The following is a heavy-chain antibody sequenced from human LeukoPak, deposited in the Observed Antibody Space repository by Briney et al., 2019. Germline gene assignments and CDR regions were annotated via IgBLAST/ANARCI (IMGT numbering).Heavy chain of an antibody. Sequence: SETLSLTCTVSGGSIGSSSYYWGWIRQPPGKGLEWIGSIYYSGSTYYNPSLKSRVTISVDTSKNQFSLRLSSVTAADTAVYYCARGLVNYYDSSGYYRTGRYFDYWGQGTLVTVSS. V-gene: IGHV4-39*07. D-gene: IGHD3-22*01. CDR2: IYYSGST. CDR1: GGSIGSSSYY. J-gene: IGHJ4*02. CDR3: ARGLVNYYDSSGYYRTGRYFDY.